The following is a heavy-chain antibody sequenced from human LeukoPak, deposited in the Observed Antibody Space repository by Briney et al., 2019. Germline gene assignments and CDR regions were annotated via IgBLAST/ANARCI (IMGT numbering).Heavy chain of an antibody. J-gene: IGHJ4*02. Sequence: GGSLRLSCAASGFTFSTYAMSWVRQAPGKGLEWVAVISYDGSNKYYADSVKGRFTISRDNSKNTLYLQMSSLRAEDTAVYYCARDSQTGPEEYYFDYWGQGTLVTVSS. CDR2: ISYDGSNK. CDR3: ARDSQTGPEEYYFDY. CDR1: GFTFSTYA. V-gene: IGHV3-30*04. D-gene: IGHD1-14*01.